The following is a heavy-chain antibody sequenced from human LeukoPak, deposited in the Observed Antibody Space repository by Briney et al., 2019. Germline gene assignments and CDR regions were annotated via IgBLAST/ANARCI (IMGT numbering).Heavy chain of an antibody. V-gene: IGHV4-59*08. D-gene: IGHD3-22*01. CDR3: ARSSVHYYDSSGTFDY. J-gene: IGHJ4*02. CDR1: GGSISSYY. CDR2: IYYSGST. Sequence: PSETLSLTCTVSGGSISSYYWSWIRQPPGKGLEWIGYIYYSGSTNYNPSLKSRVTISVDTSKNQFSLKLSSVTAADTAVYYCARSSVHYYDSSGTFDYWGQGTLVTVSS.